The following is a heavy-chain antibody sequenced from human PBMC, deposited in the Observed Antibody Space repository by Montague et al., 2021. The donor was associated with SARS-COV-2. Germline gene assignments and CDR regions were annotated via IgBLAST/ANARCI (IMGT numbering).Heavy chain of an antibody. D-gene: IGHD3-10*01. CDR2: IYYSGST. Sequence: SETLSLTCTVSGGSISSYYWSWIRQPPGKGLEWIGYIYYSGSTNYNPSLKSRVTISVDTSKNQFSLKLSSVTAADTAVYYCARGGITMVRGPDQGHYYYGMDVWGQGTTVTVSS. J-gene: IGHJ6*02. CDR3: ARGGITMVRGPDQGHYYYGMDV. V-gene: IGHV4-59*01. CDR1: GGSISSYY.